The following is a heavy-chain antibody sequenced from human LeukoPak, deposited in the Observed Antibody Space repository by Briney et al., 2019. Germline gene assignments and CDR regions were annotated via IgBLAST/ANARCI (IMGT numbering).Heavy chain of an antibody. J-gene: IGHJ5*02. CDR1: GFTFSSYG. CDR3: AKSPHQYCSGGSCYLGWFDP. Sequence: GGSLRLSCAASGFTFSSYGMHWVRQAPGKGLEWVAFIRYDGSNKYYADSVKGRFTISRDNSKNTLYLQMNSLRAEDTAVHYCAKSPHQYCSGGSCYLGWFDPWGQGTLVTVSS. V-gene: IGHV3-30*02. CDR2: IRYDGSNK. D-gene: IGHD2-15*01.